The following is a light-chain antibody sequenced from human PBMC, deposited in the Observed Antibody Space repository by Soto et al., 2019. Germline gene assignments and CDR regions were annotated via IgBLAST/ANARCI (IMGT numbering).Light chain of an antibody. CDR3: QQYNNWSSWT. J-gene: IGKJ1*01. CDR2: GAS. CDR1: NHTYNC. V-gene: IGKV1-33*01. Sequence: IQMTQSPSSLSASVGDRVTIACQATNHTYNCLYWYHQQPGKAPKLLIYGASTRATGMPPRFSGSGCGTELFLAISSLQPEDFAAYYCQQYNNWSSWTFGQGTKVDIK.